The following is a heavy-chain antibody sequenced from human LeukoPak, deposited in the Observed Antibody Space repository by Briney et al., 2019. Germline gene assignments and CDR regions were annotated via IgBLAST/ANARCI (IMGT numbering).Heavy chain of an antibody. CDR2: IIPILGIA. Sequence: GASVKVSCKASGGTFSSYAISWVRQAPGQGLEWMGRIIPILGIANYAQKFQGRVTITADKSTSTAYMELSSLRSEDTAVYYCARGPPKLGNYYYYYGMDVWGQGTTVTVSS. D-gene: IGHD7-27*01. J-gene: IGHJ6*02. CDR3: ARGPPKLGNYYYYYGMDV. CDR1: GGTFSSYA. V-gene: IGHV1-69*04.